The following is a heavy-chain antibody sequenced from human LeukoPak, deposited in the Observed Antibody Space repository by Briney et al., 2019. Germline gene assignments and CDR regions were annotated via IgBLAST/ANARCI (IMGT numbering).Heavy chain of an antibody. CDR2: ISGSGGST. CDR1: GFTFSSYA. J-gene: IGHJ4*02. D-gene: IGHD2-21*01. CDR3: AKVAYIVVRKFYFDY. Sequence: RPGGSLRLSCAASGFTFSSYAMSWVRQAPGKGLEWVSAISGSGGSTYYADSVKGRFTISRDNSENTLYLQMNSLRAEDTAVYYCAKVAYIVVRKFYFDYWGQGTLVTVSS. V-gene: IGHV3-23*01.